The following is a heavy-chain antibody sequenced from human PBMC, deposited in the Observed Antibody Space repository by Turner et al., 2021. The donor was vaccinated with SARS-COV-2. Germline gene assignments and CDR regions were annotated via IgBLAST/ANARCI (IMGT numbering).Heavy chain of an antibody. J-gene: IGHJ4*02. CDR2: ISYDGSNK. CDR3: ANGGYCTNGVCSRVPSHFDY. Sequence: QVQLVESGGGVVQPGRSLRLSCAASGFTFSSYGMHWVRQAPGKGLGWVAVISYDGSNKYYADSVKGRFTISRDNSKNTLYLQMNSLRAEDTAVYYCANGGYCTNGVCSRVPSHFDYWGQGTLVTVSS. V-gene: IGHV3-30*18. CDR1: GFTFSSYG. D-gene: IGHD2-8*01.